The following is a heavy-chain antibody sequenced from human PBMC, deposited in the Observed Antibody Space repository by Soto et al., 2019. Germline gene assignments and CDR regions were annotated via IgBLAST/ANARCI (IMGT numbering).Heavy chain of an antibody. CDR2: ISSSGSTI. Sequence: GSLRLFCEASGFSLRSHEIYEVRQAPGKGLEWVSYISSSGSTIYYADSVKRRFTISRDNPKNSLYLQMKSLRAEDTAVYYCARDTHYYDSSGYSYWGQGTLVTRSS. V-gene: IGHV3-48*03. CDR1: GFSLRSHE. D-gene: IGHD3-22*01. CDR3: ARDTHYYDSSGYSY. J-gene: IGHJ4*02.